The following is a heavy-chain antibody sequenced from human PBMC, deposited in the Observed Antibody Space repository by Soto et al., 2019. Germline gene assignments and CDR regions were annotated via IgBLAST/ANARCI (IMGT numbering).Heavy chain of an antibody. V-gene: IGHV4-30-2*01. CDR3: AAGGGLPRYY. J-gene: IGHJ4*02. CDR2: IYHSGST. D-gene: IGHD5-12*01. Sequence: SETLSLTCTVSGGPFSRGGYYWSWIRQQPGKGLEWIGYIYHSGSTYYNPSLKSRVTISVDRSKNQFSLKLSSVTAADTAVYYCAAGGGLPRYYWGQGTLVTVS. CDR1: GGPFSRGGYY.